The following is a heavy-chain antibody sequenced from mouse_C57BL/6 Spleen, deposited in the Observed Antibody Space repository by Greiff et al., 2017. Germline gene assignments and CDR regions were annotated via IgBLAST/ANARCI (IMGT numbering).Heavy chain of an antibody. V-gene: IGHV5-9-1*02. D-gene: IGHD1-1*01. CDR1: GFTFSSYA. CDR2: ISSGGDYI. CDR3: TRDQDYYGSSYGNYFDY. J-gene: IGHJ2*01. Sequence: EVMLVESGEGLVKPGGSLKLSCAASGFTFSSYAMSWVRQTPEKRLEWVAYISSGGDYIYYADTVKGRFTISRDNARNTLYLQMSSLKSEDTAMYYCTRDQDYYGSSYGNYFDYWGQGTTLTVSS.